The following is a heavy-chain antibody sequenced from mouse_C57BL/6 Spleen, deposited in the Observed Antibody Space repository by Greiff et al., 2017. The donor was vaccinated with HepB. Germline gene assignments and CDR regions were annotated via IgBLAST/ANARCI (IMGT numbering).Heavy chain of an antibody. CDR2: ISYDGSN. CDR3: ARYTWFAY. J-gene: IGHJ3*01. CDR1: GYSITSGYY. Sequence: EVQLQESGPGLVKPSQSLSLTCSVTGYSITSGYYWNWIRQFPGNKLEWMGYISYDGSNNYNPSLKNRISITRDTSKNQFFLKLNSVTTEDTATYYCARYTWFAYWGQGTLVTVSA. V-gene: IGHV3-6*01.